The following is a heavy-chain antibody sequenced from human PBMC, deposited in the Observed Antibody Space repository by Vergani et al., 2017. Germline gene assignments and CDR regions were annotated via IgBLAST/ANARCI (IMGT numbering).Heavy chain of an antibody. CDR3: ARDRMTFGGVIVRALDY. J-gene: IGHJ4*02. Sequence: QVQLVESGGGVVQPGRSLRLSCAASGFTFSSYGMHWVRQAPGKGLEWVAVIWYDGSNKYYADSVKGRFTISRDNSKNTLYMQMNSLRAEDTAVYYCARDRMTFGGVIVRALDYWGQGTLVTVSS. V-gene: IGHV3-33*01. CDR1: GFTFSSYG. D-gene: IGHD3-16*02. CDR2: IWYDGSNK.